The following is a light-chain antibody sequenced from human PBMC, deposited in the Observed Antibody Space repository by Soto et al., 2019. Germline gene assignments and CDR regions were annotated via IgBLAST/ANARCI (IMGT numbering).Light chain of an antibody. Sequence: DIQMTQSPSAMSASVGDRVTIACRASQSISSWLAWYQQKPGKAPKLLIYDASSLESGVPSRFSGSGSGTEFTLTISSLQPDDFATYYCQQYNSYSRPFGHGTKVDIK. CDR2: DAS. CDR1: QSISSW. V-gene: IGKV1-5*01. CDR3: QQYNSYSRP. J-gene: IGKJ1*01.